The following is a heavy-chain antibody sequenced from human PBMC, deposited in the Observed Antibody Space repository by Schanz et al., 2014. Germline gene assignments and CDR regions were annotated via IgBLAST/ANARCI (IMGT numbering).Heavy chain of an antibody. CDR1: GGSISSYY. Sequence: QVQLRESGPGLVKPSKTLSLTCTVSGGSISSYYWSWIRQPAGKGLEWIGRIFTSGSTDYNPSLKGRVTMPVDPSKNQFSLKLSSVTAADTAVYYCARGPDSTSADVTRGRRRYYFDYWGQGTLVTVSS. D-gene: IGHD6-13*01. J-gene: IGHJ4*02. CDR3: ARGPDSTSADVTRGRRRYYFDY. CDR2: IFTSGST. V-gene: IGHV4-4*07.